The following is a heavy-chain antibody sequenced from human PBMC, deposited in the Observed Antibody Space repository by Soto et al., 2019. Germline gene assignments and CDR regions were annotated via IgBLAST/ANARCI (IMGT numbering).Heavy chain of an antibody. V-gene: IGHV3-30-3*01. Sequence: GGSLRLSCAASGFTFSSYAMHWVRQAPGKGLEWVAVISYDGSNKYYADSVKGRFTISRDNSKNTLYLQMNSLRAEDTAVYYCARGSRTIFGVVMRQEYPDYWGQGTLVTVSS. D-gene: IGHD3-3*01. CDR3: ARGSRTIFGVVMRQEYPDY. CDR1: GFTFSSYA. CDR2: ISYDGSNK. J-gene: IGHJ4*02.